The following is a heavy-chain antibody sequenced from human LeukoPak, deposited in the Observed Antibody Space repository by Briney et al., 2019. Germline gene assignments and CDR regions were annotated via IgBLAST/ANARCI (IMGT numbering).Heavy chain of an antibody. CDR2: IRYDGSNK. Sequence: GGSLRLSCAASGFTFSSYGMHWVRQAPGKGLEWVAFIRYDGSNKYYADSVKGRFTISRDNSKNTLYLQMNSLRAEDTAVYYCAKDLNTAMARGWYFDLWGRGTLDTVSS. CDR3: AKDLNTAMARGWYFDL. CDR1: GFTFSSYG. D-gene: IGHD5-18*01. V-gene: IGHV3-30*02. J-gene: IGHJ2*01.